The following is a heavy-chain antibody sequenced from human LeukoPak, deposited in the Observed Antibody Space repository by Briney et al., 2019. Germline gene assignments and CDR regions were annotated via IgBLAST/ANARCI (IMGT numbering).Heavy chain of an antibody. Sequence: KPGGSLRLSCTASGFSFSDYYMGWIRQAPGKGLEWITYISDSRDSRVYYAESVVGRFTVSRDNARSSLFLQMNSLRADDTAVYYCAKAPASASDRTNHFSDCFHSWGQGTLVTVSS. CDR1: GFSFSDYY. J-gene: IGHJ4*02. D-gene: IGHD1-14*01. CDR2: ISDSRDSRV. V-gene: IGHV3-11*01. CDR3: AKAPASASDRTNHFSDCFHS.